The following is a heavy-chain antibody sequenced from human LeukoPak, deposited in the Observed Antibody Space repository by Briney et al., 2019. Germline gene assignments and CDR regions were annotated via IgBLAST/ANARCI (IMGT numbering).Heavy chain of an antibody. Sequence: GGSLRLSCAASGFTFSSYSMNWVRQAPGKGLEWVSSISRSINYIYYADSVKGRFTISRDNSKNTLCLQMNSLRAEDTAVYYCVEAFGRSRELCDFWGQGTLVTVSS. J-gene: IGHJ4*02. V-gene: IGHV3-21*04. CDR2: ISRSINYI. D-gene: IGHD3-16*01. CDR3: VEAFGRSRELCDF. CDR1: GFTFSSYS.